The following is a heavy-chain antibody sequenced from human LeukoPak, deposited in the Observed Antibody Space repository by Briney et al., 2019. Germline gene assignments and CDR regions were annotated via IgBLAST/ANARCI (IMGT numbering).Heavy chain of an antibody. J-gene: IGHJ4*02. CDR1: GFTFSSYG. D-gene: IGHD4-11*01. Sequence: GGSLRLSCAASGFTFSSYGMHWVRQAPGKGLEWVAVIWYDGSNKYYADSVKGRFTISRDNSKNTLYLQMNSLRAEDTAVYYCAKGPTVTTVYYFDYWGQGTLVTVSS. CDR3: AKGPTVTTVYYFDY. CDR2: IWYDGSNK. V-gene: IGHV3-33*06.